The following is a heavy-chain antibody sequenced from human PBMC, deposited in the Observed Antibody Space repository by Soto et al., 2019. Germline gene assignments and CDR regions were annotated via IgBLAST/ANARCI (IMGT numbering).Heavy chain of an antibody. CDR3: ARDLAKGGGSAGFDY. Sequence: QVQLVQSGAEVKKPGASVKVSCKASGYTFTIYYMHWVRQAPGQGLEWMGCINPNSGGTMFPQKFQGRVTMNWDTYISTAYMALTRLRSDATAVYYCARDLAKGGGSAGFDYWGQGTLVTVSA. CDR2: INPNSGGT. J-gene: IGHJ4*02. V-gene: IGHV1-2*02. CDR1: GYTFTIYY. D-gene: IGHD1-26*01.